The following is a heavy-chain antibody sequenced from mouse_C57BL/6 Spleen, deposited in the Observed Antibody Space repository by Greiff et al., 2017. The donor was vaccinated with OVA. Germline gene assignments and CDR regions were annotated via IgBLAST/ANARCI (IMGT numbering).Heavy chain of an antibody. J-gene: IGHJ1*03. Sequence: QVLLQQSGAELVKPGASVKLSCKASGYTFTEYTIHWVKQRSGQGLEWIGWFYSGSGSIKYNEKFKDQATFTADKSSSTVYMELIRLTSEDSAVYFCARHGNYYGSSYWYFDVWGTGTTVTVSS. CDR3: ARHGNYYGSSYWYFDV. CDR1: GYTFTEYT. D-gene: IGHD1-1*01. CDR2: FYSGSGSI. V-gene: IGHV1-62-2*01.